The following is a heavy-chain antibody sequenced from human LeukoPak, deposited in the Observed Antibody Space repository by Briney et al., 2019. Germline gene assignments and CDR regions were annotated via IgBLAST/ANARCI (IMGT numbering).Heavy chain of an antibody. CDR3: ASRMGDQMLYKEYYYYYYMDV. V-gene: IGHV1-3*01. CDR2: INAGNGNT. J-gene: IGHJ6*03. CDR1: GYTFTSYA. Sequence: GASVKVSCKASGYTFTSYAMHWVRQAPGQRLEWMGWINAGNGNTKYSQKFQGRVTITRDTSASTAYMELSSLRSEDTAVYYCASRMGDQMLYKEYYYYYYMDVWGKGTTVTVSS. D-gene: IGHD2-2*01.